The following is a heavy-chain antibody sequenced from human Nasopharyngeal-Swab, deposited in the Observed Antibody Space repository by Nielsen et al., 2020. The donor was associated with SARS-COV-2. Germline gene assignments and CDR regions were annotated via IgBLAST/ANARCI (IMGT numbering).Heavy chain of an antibody. D-gene: IGHD3-3*01. V-gene: IGHV1-18*04. CDR2: LSAYNGNR. Sequence: ASVKVSCKPSGYTFTDYYMHWVRQAPGQGLEWMGWLSAYNGNRNYAQKFQGRVTMTTDISTSTAYMELRSLRSDDTAVYYCARDPHELWSGQWFDPWGQGSLVTVSS. J-gene: IGHJ5*02. CDR1: GYTFTDYY. CDR3: ARDPHELWSGQWFDP.